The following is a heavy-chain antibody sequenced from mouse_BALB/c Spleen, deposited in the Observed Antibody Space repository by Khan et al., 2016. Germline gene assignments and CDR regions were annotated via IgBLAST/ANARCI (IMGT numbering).Heavy chain of an antibody. J-gene: IGHJ2*01. CDR2: IFPGSGRP. Sequence: QVRLQQSGSELMKPGPSVKISCRPTGYTFSNFWIEWISQRPGHGLECIGEIFPGSGRPNYCENFKGKTTFTADTSSNTAYMRLTSLTSEDSTVYYCARKYSYNNKYYIDYWGQGTTLTVSS. V-gene: IGHV1-9*01. CDR3: ARKYSYNNKYYIDY. CDR1: GYTFSNFW. D-gene: IGHD1-1*01.